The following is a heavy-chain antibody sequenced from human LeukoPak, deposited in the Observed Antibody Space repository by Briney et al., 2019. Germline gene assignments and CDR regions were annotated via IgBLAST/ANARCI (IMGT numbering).Heavy chain of an antibody. D-gene: IGHD2-8*02. Sequence: PGGSLRLSCAASGFTFSSYSMNWVRQAPGKGLEWVSSISSSSSNIYYADSVKGRFTISRDNANNSLYLQMNSLRAEDTAVYYCARVVPGTGFFYWGQGTLVTVSS. CDR1: GFTFSSYS. V-gene: IGHV3-21*01. CDR2: ISSSSSNI. J-gene: IGHJ4*02. CDR3: ARVVPGTGFFY.